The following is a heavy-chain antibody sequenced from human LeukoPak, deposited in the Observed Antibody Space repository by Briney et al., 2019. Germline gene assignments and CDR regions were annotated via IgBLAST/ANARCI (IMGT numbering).Heavy chain of an antibody. CDR3: AKSSYGDYIYFDY. CDR1: GFTFSSYA. J-gene: IGHJ4*02. CDR2: ISGSGGST. V-gene: IGHV3-23*01. D-gene: IGHD4-17*01. Sequence: PGGSLRLSCAASGFTFSSYAMSWVRQAPGKGLEWVSAISGSGGSTYYADSVKGRFTISRDNPKNTLYLQMNSLRAEDTAVYYCAKSSYGDYIYFDYWGQGTLVTASS.